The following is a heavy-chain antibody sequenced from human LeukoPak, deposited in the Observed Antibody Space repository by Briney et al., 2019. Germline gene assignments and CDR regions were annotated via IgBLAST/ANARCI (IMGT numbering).Heavy chain of an antibody. CDR3: AKGGPLDGYNTYLDY. CDR2: ISYDGSNK. Sequence: GGSLRLSCAASGFTFSSYGMHWVRQAPGKGLEWVAVISYDGSNKYYADSVKGRFTISRDNSKNTLYLQMNSLRAEDTAVYYCAKGGPLDGYNTYLDYWGQGTLVTVSS. CDR1: GFTFSSYG. V-gene: IGHV3-30*18. D-gene: IGHD5-24*01. J-gene: IGHJ4*02.